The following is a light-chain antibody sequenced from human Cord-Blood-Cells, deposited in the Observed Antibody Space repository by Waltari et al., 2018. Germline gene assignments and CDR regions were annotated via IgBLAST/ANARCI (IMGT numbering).Light chain of an antibody. J-gene: IGLJ3*02. CDR1: SSDVGGYKY. Sequence: QSAFTHPPSVSGFPCRWITISCTGSSSDVGGYKYASWYQQHPGKAPKLMIYDVSNRPSGVSNRFSGSKSGNTASLTISGLQAEDEADYYCSSYTSSSTWVFGGGTKLTVL. V-gene: IGLV2-14*01. CDR3: SSYTSSSTWV. CDR2: DVS.